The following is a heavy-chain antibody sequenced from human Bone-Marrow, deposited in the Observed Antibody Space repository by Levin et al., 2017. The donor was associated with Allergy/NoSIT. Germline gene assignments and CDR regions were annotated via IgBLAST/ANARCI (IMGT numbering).Heavy chain of an antibody. CDR2: IYDSGST. CDR3: ARHSRYDYHFDY. CDR1: GGSISIYY. Sequence: SQTLSLTCTVSGGSISIYYWSWIRQPPGKGLEWIGYIYDSGSTNYNPSLKSRVTLSVDTSKNQFSLDLNSVTAADTAVYYCARHSRYDYHFDYWGQGTLVTVSS. V-gene: IGHV4-59*08. J-gene: IGHJ4*02. D-gene: IGHD5-12*01.